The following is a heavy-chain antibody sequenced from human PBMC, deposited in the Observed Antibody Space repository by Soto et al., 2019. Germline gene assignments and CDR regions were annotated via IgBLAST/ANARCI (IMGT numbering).Heavy chain of an antibody. V-gene: IGHV1-46*01. CDR1: GYTFTSYY. Sequence: GASVKVSCKASGYTFTSYYMHWVRQAPGQGLEWMGIINPSGGRTSYAQKFQGRVTMKRDTSTSTVYMELSSLRSEDTAEYYCARETYSSSWYTYYYYGMDVWGQGTTVTVS. D-gene: IGHD6-13*01. CDR3: ARETYSSSWYTYYYYGMDV. J-gene: IGHJ6*02. CDR2: INPSGGRT.